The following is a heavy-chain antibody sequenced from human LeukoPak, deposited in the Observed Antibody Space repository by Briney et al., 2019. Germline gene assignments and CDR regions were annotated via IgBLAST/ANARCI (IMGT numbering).Heavy chain of an antibody. V-gene: IGHV3-33*06. Sequence: GRSLRLSCAASGFTFSSYGMHWVRQAPGKGLEWVAVIWYDGSNKYYADSVKGRFTISRDNSKNTLYLQMNSLRAEDTAVYYCAKYLHDSSFDYWGQGTLVTVSS. D-gene: IGHD3-22*01. CDR1: GFTFSSYG. CDR2: IWYDGSNK. J-gene: IGHJ4*02. CDR3: AKYLHDSSFDY.